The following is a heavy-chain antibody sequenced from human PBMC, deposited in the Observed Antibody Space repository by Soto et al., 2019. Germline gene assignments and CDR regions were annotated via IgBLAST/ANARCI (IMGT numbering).Heavy chain of an antibody. J-gene: IGHJ1*01. D-gene: IGHD2-15*01. CDR3: ARGSRLCSGGSCYPRYFQH. CDR2: INYSGNT. V-gene: IGHV4-39*07. CDR1: GGSISGSSNH. Sequence: SETLSLTCTVSGGSISGSSNHWGWIRQPPGRGLEWIGKINYSGNTNYNPSLKSRVTISVDTSKNQFSLKLSSVTAADTAVYYCARGSRLCSGGSCYPRYFQHWGQGTLVTVSS.